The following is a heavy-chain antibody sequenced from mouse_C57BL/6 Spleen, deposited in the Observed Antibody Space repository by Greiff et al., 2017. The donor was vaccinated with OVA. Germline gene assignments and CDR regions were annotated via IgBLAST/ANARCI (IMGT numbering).Heavy chain of an antibody. D-gene: IGHD1-1*01. CDR2: IYPGSGST. J-gene: IGHJ2*01. V-gene: IGHV1-55*01. Sequence: QVQLQQPGAELVKPGASVKKSCKASGYTFTSYWITWVKQRPGQGLEWIGDIYPGSGSTNYNEKFKSKATLTVDTSSSTAYMQLSSLTSEDSAVYYCARKGYYGSSLYFDYWGQGTTLTVSS. CDR1: GYTFTSYW. CDR3: ARKGYYGSSLYFDY.